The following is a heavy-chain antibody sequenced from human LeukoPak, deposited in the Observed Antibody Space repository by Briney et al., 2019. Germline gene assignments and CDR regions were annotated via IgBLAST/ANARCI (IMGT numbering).Heavy chain of an antibody. CDR2: IYYSGST. D-gene: IGHD2-21*02. Sequence: PSETLSLTCTVSGGPISSYYWSWIRQPPGKGLEWIGNIYYSGSTNYNPSLKSRVTISVDTSKNQFSLKLSSVTAADTAVYYCARDLAYCGGDCTFNWFDPWGQGTLVTVSS. J-gene: IGHJ5*02. V-gene: IGHV4-59*12. CDR3: ARDLAYCGGDCTFNWFDP. CDR1: GGPISSYY.